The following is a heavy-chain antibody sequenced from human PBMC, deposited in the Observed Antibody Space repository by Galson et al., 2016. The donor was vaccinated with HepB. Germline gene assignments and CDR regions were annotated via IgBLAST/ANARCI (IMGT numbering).Heavy chain of an antibody. V-gene: IGHV1-58*01. D-gene: IGHD3-22*01. CDR1: GSTFSRSA. Sequence: SVKVSCKASGSTFSRSAVYWVRQARGQRLEWIGWIVVHNSKTKYAQIFQDRVAISTDMSTQTTYMELSGLRSDDTAMYYCATWSPYSHGFLDYWGQGTLVSVSS. J-gene: IGHJ4*02. CDR2: IVVHNSKT. CDR3: ATWSPYSHGFLDY.